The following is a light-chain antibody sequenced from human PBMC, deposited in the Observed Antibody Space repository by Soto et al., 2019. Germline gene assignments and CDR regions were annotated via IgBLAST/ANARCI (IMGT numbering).Light chain of an antibody. CDR3: CSYAGSSTLV. J-gene: IGLJ2*01. Sequence: QSALTQPASVSGSPGQSITISCTGTSRDVGSYNLVSWYQQHPGKAPKLMIYEGSKRPSGVSNRFSGTKSGNTAFLTIGGLQAEDEADYYCCSYAGSSTLVFGGGTKLTVL. CDR1: SRDVGSYNL. CDR2: EGS. V-gene: IGLV2-23*01.